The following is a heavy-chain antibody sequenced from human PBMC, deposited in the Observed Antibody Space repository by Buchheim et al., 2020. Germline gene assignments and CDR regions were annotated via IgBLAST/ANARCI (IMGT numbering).Heavy chain of an antibody. CDR3: AREVKTAIPDY. J-gene: IGHJ4*02. CDR1: GGPIKRYY. CDR2: IYSSGNA. D-gene: IGHD2-21*02. V-gene: IGHV4-4*07. Sequence: QVHLQESGPGLVKPSETLSLTCNVPGGPIKRYYWSWIRQAAGKGLELVGRIYSSGNANYSPSLRSRVTMSVETSKNQIFLRLTSVTAADTAMYFCAREVKTAIPDYWGQG.